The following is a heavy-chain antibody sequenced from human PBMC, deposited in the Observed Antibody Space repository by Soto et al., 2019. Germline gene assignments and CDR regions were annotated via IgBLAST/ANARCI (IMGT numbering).Heavy chain of an antibody. CDR3: ARDFSGYNSGWFWGNMNV. D-gene: IGHD6-19*01. Sequence: RLSCAASGFTFSSYAIHWVRQAPGKGLEWVAIISYDGSNKYYADSVKGRFTISRDNSKNTLYLQMNSLRAEDTALYYCARDFSGYNSGWFWGNMNVWGQGTTVTVSS. J-gene: IGHJ6*02. CDR1: GFTFSSYA. CDR2: ISYDGSNK. V-gene: IGHV3-30-3*01.